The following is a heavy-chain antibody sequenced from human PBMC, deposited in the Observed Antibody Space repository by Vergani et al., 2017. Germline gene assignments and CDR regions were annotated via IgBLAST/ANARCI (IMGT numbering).Heavy chain of an antibody. V-gene: IGHV5-51*01. CDR2: IYPADSDT. D-gene: IGHD1-1*01. CDR1: ESSFGNYW. CDR3: ARHTTYTDS. Sequence: EVELVPAGPEMRKPGESLKISCKGSESSFGNYWIGWVRQMPGKGLEWIGIIYPADSDTRYSPSFQGQVTISADKSISTAFLQWDSLKASDTALYYCARHTTYTDSWGQGTLVTVSS. J-gene: IGHJ4*02.